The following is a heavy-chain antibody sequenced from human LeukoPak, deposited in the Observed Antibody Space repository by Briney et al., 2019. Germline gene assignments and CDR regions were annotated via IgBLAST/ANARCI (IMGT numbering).Heavy chain of an antibody. CDR1: GGTFSSYA. CDR3: ARGPAKLLWFGELLKF. Sequence: ASVKVSCKASGGTFSSYAISWVRQAPGQGLEWMGGIIPIFGTANYAQKFQGRVTITADESTSTAYMELSSLRSEDTAVYYCARGPAKLLWFGELLKFWGQGTLVTVSS. D-gene: IGHD3-10*01. CDR2: IIPIFGTA. V-gene: IGHV1-69*13. J-gene: IGHJ4*02.